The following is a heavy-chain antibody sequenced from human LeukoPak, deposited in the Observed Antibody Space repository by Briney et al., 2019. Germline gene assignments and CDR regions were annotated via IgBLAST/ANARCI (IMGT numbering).Heavy chain of an antibody. D-gene: IGHD6-19*01. CDR3: ARGPALHSKWVGGRWFDP. Sequence: ASVKVSCKASGYTFTGYYMHWVRQAAGYGLEWMGWMNPNSGHAGHAQNFEARVTMTRDTSMTTAYMELSGLTSEDTAIYYCARGPALHSKWVGGRWFDPWGQGTLVTVAS. CDR2: MNPNSGHA. J-gene: IGHJ5*02. V-gene: IGHV1-8*02. CDR1: GYTFTGYY.